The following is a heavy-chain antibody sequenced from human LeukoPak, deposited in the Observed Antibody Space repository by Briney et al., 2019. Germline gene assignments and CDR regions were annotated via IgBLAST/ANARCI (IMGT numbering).Heavy chain of an antibody. CDR1: GFTFSNYW. Sequence: GGSLRLSCAASGFTFSNYWMTWVRQAPGKGLEWVSSISSSSSYIYYADSVKGRFTISRDNAKNSLYLQMNSLRAEDTAVYYCARDPHSGYDYWGQGTLVTVSS. J-gene: IGHJ4*02. CDR2: ISSSSSYI. CDR3: ARDPHSGYDY. D-gene: IGHD5-12*01. V-gene: IGHV3-21*01.